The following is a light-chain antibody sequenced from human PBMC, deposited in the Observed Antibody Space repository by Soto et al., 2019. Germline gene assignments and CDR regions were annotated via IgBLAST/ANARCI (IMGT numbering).Light chain of an antibody. V-gene: IGLV2-8*01. CDR2: EVN. CDR1: TSDIGDYNY. CDR3: NSYAGTYVV. Sequence: QSALTQPPSASGSPGQSVTISCTGTTSDIGDYNYVSWYQQHPGKAPKLMIYEVNQRPSGVPDRFSGSKSGNTASLTVSGLQAEDEADYYRNSYAGTYVVFGGGTKLTVL. J-gene: IGLJ2*01.